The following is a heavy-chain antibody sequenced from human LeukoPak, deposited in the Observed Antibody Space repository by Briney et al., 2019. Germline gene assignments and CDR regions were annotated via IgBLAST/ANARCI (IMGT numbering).Heavy chain of an antibody. Sequence: PSETLSLTCTVSGGSISSGDYYWSWIRQPPGKGLEWIGYIYYSGSTYYNLSLKSRVTISVDTSKNQFSLKLSSVTAADTAVYYCARSYYDFWSGYYGAFDIWGQGTMVTVSS. CDR1: GGSISSGDYY. V-gene: IGHV4-30-4*08. D-gene: IGHD3-3*01. J-gene: IGHJ3*02. CDR2: IYYSGST. CDR3: ARSYYDFWSGYYGAFDI.